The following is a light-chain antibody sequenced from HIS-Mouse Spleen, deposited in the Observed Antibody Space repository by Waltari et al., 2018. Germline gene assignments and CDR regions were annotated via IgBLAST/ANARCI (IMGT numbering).Light chain of an antibody. Sequence: DIQLTQSPSFLSASVGDRVTITCRASQGISSYLAWYQQKPGKAPKLLIYAASTLQSAVPSRFSGSGSGTEFTLTISSLQPEDFATYYCQQLNSYPQETFGGGTKVEIK. CDR2: AAS. J-gene: IGKJ4*01. CDR3: QQLNSYPQET. V-gene: IGKV1-9*01. CDR1: QGISSY.